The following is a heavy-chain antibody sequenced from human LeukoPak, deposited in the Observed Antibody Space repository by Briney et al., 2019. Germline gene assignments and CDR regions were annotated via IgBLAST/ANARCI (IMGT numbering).Heavy chain of an antibody. D-gene: IGHD2-15*01. CDR3: AREVVVAATRCNWFDP. CDR2: ISYDGSNK. V-gene: IGHV3-30-3*01. Sequence: PGESLRLSCAASGFTFSSYAMHWVRQAPGKGLEWVAVISYDGSNKYYADSVKGRFTISRDNSKNTLYLQMNSLRAEDTAVYYCAREVVVAATRCNWFDPWGQGTLVTVSS. J-gene: IGHJ5*02. CDR1: GFTFSSYA.